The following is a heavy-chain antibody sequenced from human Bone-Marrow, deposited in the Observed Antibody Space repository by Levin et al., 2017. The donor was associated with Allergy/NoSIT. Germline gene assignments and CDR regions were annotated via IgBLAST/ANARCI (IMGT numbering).Heavy chain of an antibody. CDR2: IYSGGST. V-gene: IGHV3-53*01. Sequence: GESLKISCAASGFTVSSNYMSWVRQAPGKGPEWVSVIYSGGSTYYADSVKGRFTISRDNSKNTLYLQMNSLRAEDTAVYYGARGWFGELLYHWGQGTLVTVSS. CDR1: GFTVSSNY. D-gene: IGHD3-10*01. CDR3: ARGWFGELLYH. J-gene: IGHJ5*02.